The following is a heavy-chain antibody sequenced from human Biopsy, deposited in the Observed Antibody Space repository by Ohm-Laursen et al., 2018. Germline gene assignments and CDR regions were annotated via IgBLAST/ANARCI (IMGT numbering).Heavy chain of an antibody. J-gene: IGHJ2*01. CDR2: VYYTGST. D-gene: IGHD3-22*01. CDR3: ARDRGYYSDRTVPGYFDL. V-gene: IGHV4-59*01. CDR1: GDSLSSYY. Sequence: GTLSLTCTVSGDSLSSYYWSWIRQPPGKGLEWVGYVYYTGSTDYNPDLQSRVTIWVDTSKNHFSLRLRSVTHADTAIYYCARDRGYYSDRTVPGYFDLWGRGTRVTVSS.